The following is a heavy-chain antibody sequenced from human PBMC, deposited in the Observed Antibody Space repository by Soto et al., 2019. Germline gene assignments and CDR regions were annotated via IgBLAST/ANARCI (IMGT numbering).Heavy chain of an antibody. V-gene: IGHV3-48*03. CDR1: GFTLSNYE. CDR3: AREEINCGGDRFFL. CDR2: ITTSGDVM. Sequence: EVQLVQSGGDLAQPGGSLRLSCAASGFTLSNYEVNWVRQGPGKGLEWISYITTSGDVMYYAGSVRGRFTVYRDNAKNSVHLQMNSLEVTDTGLYYCAREEINCGGDRFFLWGQGTLVTVSS. D-gene: IGHD2-21*02. J-gene: IGHJ4*02.